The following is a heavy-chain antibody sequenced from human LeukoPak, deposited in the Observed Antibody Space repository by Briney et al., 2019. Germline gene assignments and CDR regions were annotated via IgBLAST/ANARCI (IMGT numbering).Heavy chain of an antibody. CDR2: ISGSGGST. CDR3: AKDREVATIIPVDAFDI. CDR1: GFTFSSYA. D-gene: IGHD5-24*01. V-gene: IGHV3-23*01. Sequence: PGGSLRLSCAASGFTFSSYAMSWVRQAPGKGLEWVSAISGSGGSTYYADSVKGRFTISRDNSKNTLYLQMNSLRAEDTAVYYCAKDREVATIIPVDAFDIWGQGTMVTVSS. J-gene: IGHJ3*02.